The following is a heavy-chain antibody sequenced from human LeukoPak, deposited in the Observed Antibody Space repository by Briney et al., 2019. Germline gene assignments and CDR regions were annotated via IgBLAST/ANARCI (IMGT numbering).Heavy chain of an antibody. CDR1: GFTFSSYW. J-gene: IGHJ4*02. V-gene: IGHV3-7*03. D-gene: IGHD2-2*01. CDR3: ARLYCSSISCYYGY. Sequence: PGGSLRLSCAASGFTFSSYWMTWVRQAPGMGLEWVANIKQDGSEKYYVDSVKGRFTISRDNAKNSLYLQMNSLRAEDTAVYYCARLYCSSISCYYGYWGQGTLVTVSS. CDR2: IKQDGSEK.